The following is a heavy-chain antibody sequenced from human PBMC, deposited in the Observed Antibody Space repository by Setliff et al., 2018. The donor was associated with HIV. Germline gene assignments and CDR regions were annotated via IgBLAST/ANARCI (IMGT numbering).Heavy chain of an antibody. CDR1: GFFFKNAW. Sequence: GGSLRLSCAASGFFFKNAWMSWVRQAPGKGLEWIGRIKSETDGGTAESAAFVKGRFTISRDDSKNTLFLQMNSLKAEDKALYYCTTAGHGTLDFDYWGQGTRVTVSS. CDR2: IKSETDGGTA. CDR3: TTAGHGTLDFDY. D-gene: IGHD1-1*01. J-gene: IGHJ4*02. V-gene: IGHV3-15*01.